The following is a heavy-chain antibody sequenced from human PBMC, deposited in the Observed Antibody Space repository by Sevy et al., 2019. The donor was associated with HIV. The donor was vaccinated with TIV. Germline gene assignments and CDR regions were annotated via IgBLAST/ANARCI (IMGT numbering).Heavy chain of an antibody. CDR2: IYSGGST. D-gene: IGHD6-19*01. J-gene: IGHJ4*02. Sequence: GGSLRLSCVASGFTVSSNYMTWVRQASGKGLEWVSVIYSGGSTYYADSVKGRFTISRDNSKNTLYLQMSSLRAEDTAVYYCARDSVAVAGTDYWGQGTLVTVSS. CDR3: ARDSVAVAGTDY. CDR1: GFTVSSNY. V-gene: IGHV3-53*01.